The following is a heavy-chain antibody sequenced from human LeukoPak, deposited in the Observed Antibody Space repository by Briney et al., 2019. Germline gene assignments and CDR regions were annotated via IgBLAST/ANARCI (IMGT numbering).Heavy chain of an antibody. CDR3: ARGNSPFYSSGWYVINDY. CDR2: MNPNSGNT. Sequence: ASVKVSCKASGYTFTSYDINWVRQATGQGLEWMGWMNPNSGNTGYAQKFQGRVTMTRNTSISTAYMELSSLRSEDTAVYYCARGNSPFYSSGWYVINDYWGQGTLVTVSS. CDR1: GYTFTSYD. D-gene: IGHD6-19*01. J-gene: IGHJ4*02. V-gene: IGHV1-8*01.